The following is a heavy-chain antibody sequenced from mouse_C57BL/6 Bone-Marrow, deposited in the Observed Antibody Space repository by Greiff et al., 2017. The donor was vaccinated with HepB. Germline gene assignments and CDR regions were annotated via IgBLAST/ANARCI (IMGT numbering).Heavy chain of an antibody. Sequence: LVESGGGLVKPGGSLKLSCAASGFTFSSYTMSWVRQTPEKRLEWVATISGGGGNTYYPDSVKGRFTISRDNAKNTLYLQMSSLRSEDTALYYCARQGYYSKFAYWGQGTLVTVSA. D-gene: IGHD2-5*01. CDR3: ARQGYYSKFAY. V-gene: IGHV5-9*01. J-gene: IGHJ3*01. CDR2: ISGGGGNT. CDR1: GFTFSSYT.